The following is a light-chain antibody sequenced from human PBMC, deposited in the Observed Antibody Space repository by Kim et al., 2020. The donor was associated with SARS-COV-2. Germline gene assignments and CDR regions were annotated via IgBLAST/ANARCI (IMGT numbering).Light chain of an antibody. CDR3: QQYDKWPLT. J-gene: IGKJ4*01. CDR2: GAA. Sequence: VSPGERATLSCRASQSANSNLAWYQQKPGQAPRLLIYGAATRATDIPARFSGSGSGTDFTLTISCLQSEDFAVYYCQQYDKWPLTFGGGTKVDIK. CDR1: QSANSN. V-gene: IGKV3-15*01.